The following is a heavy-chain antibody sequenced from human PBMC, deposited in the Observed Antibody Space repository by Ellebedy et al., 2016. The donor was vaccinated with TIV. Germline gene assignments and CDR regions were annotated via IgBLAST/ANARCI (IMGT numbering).Heavy chain of an antibody. Sequence: GGSLRLXXAASGFTFTSYWMHWVRQAPGKGLVWASRINRDGSSTVYADFVKGRFTISRDNAKNTLHLQMNSLRVEDTALYYCATGYINAYEYWGQGSLVTVSS. D-gene: IGHD5-18*01. V-gene: IGHV3-74*01. CDR2: INRDGSST. CDR3: ATGYINAYEY. CDR1: GFTFTSYW. J-gene: IGHJ4*02.